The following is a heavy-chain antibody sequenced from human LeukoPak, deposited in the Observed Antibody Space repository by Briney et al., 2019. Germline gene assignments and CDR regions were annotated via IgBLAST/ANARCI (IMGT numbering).Heavy chain of an antibody. D-gene: IGHD3-22*01. CDR1: GGSISSSSYY. J-gene: IGHJ5*02. V-gene: IGHV4-39*01. Sequence: KPSETLSLTCTVSGGSISSSSYYWGWIRQPPGKGLEWIGSIYYSGSTYYNPSLKSRVTISVCTSKNEFSLKLSSVTAADTAVYYWARAEGGIVVVITWGQGTLVTVSS. CDR3: ARAEGGIVVVIT. CDR2: IYYSGST.